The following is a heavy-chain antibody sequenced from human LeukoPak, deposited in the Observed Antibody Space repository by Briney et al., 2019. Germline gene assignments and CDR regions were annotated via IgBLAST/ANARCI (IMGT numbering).Heavy chain of an antibody. D-gene: IGHD3-10*01. CDR2: IYYSGST. CDR1: GGSISSSSYY. J-gene: IGHJ4*02. V-gene: IGHV4-39*01. Sequence: PSETLSLTCTVSGGSISSSSYYWGWIRQPPGKGLEWIGSIYYSGSTYYNPSLKSRVTISVDTSKNQFSLKLSSVTAADTAVYYCAGPNYGSGSYYPPYFDYWGQGTLVTVSS. CDR3: AGPNYGSGSYYPPYFDY.